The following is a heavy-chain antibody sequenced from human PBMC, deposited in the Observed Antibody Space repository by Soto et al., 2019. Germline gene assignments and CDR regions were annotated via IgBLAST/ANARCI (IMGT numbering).Heavy chain of an antibody. CDR1: GFTFSGSA. J-gene: IGHJ2*01. CDR3: TRLGYCSGGSCYPSWYLVL. Sequence: EVQLVESGGGLVQPGGSLKLSCAASGFTFSGSAMHWVRQASGKGLEWVGRIRSKANSYATAYAASVKGRFTISRDDSKNTAYLQMNSLKTEDTAVYYCTRLGYCSGGSCYPSWYLVLWGRGTLVTVSS. V-gene: IGHV3-73*01. D-gene: IGHD2-15*01. CDR2: IRSKANSYAT.